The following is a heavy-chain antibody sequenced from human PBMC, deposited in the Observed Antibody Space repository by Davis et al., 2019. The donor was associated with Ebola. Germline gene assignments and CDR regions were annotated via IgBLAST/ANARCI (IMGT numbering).Heavy chain of an antibody. J-gene: IGHJ6*03. V-gene: IGHV4-39*02. D-gene: IGHD5-12*01. CDR3: ARDGRYSGYDYSYYYYYMDV. CDR1: GGSISSSSYY. CDR2: IYYSGST. Sequence: PSETLSLTCTVSGGSISSSSYYWGWIRQPPGKGLEWIGSIYYSGSTYYNPSLKSRVTISVDTSKNQFSLKLSSVTAADTAVYYCARDGRYSGYDYSYYYYYMDVWGKGTTVTVSS.